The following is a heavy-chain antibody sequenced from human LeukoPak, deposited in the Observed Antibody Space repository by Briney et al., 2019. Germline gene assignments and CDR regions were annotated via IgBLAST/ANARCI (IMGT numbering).Heavy chain of an antibody. Sequence: ASVKVSCKASGGTFSSYAISWARQAPGQGLEWMGGIIPIFGTANYAQKFQGRVTITADESTSTAYMELSSLRSEDTAVYYCARCEWEPPYYYGMDVWGQGTTVTVSS. CDR2: IIPIFGTA. D-gene: IGHD1-26*01. V-gene: IGHV1-69*13. CDR1: GGTFSSYA. CDR3: ARCEWEPPYYYGMDV. J-gene: IGHJ6*02.